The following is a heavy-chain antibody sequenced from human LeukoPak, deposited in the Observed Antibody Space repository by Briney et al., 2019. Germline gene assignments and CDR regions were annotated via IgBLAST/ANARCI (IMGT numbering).Heavy chain of an antibody. CDR1: GFTVSNNY. CDR2: IYYSGST. D-gene: IGHD1-26*01. V-gene: IGHV4-59*02. Sequence: GSLRLSCAASGFTVSNNYMSWIRQPPGKGLEWIGYIYYSGSTNYNPSLKSRVTISVDTSKNQFSLKLTSVTAADTAVYYCARGVNSGYFDYCGQGTLVTVSS. CDR3: ARGVNSGYFDY. J-gene: IGHJ4*02.